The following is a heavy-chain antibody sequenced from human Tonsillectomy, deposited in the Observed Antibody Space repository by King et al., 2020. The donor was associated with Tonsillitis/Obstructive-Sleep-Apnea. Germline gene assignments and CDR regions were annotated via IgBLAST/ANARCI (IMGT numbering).Heavy chain of an antibody. CDR2: ISYDGSNK. CDR1: GFTFSSYA. V-gene: IGHV3-30*04. Sequence: VQLVESGGGVVQPGRSLRLSCAASGFTFSSYAMHWVRQAPGKGLVWVAVISYDGSNKYYADSVKGRFTISGDNSKNTLYLQMNSLRAEDTAVYYCARNALNKYHDFWSAPRVTYYFDYGGQGTLVTVSS. J-gene: IGHJ4*02. CDR3: ARNALNKYHDFWSAPRVTYYFDY. D-gene: IGHD3-3*01.